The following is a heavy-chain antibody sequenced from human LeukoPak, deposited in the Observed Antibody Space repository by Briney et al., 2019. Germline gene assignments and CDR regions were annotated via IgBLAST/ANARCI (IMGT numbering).Heavy chain of an antibody. CDR2: FDPEDGET. CDR3: ATGRTPRITMVRANAFDI. CDR1: GYTLTELS. D-gene: IGHD3-10*01. V-gene: IGHV1-24*01. Sequence: VASVKVSCKVSGYTLTELSMHWVRQAPGKGLEWMGGFDPEDGETIYAQKFQGRVTMTEDTSTDTAYMELSSLRSEDTAVYYCATGRTPRITMVRANAFDIWGQGTMVTVSS. J-gene: IGHJ3*02.